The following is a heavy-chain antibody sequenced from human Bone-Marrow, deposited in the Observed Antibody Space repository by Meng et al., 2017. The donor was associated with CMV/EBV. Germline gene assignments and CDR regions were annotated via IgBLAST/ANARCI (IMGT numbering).Heavy chain of an antibody. D-gene: IGHD2-2*01. V-gene: IGHV3-30*02. CDR2: IRYDGSNK. CDR1: GFTFSSYG. CDR3: DRYCTSNSCYPQYGMAV. Sequence: LSLTCAASGFTFSSYGMHWVRQAPGKGLEWVAFIRYDGSNKYYADSVKGRFTISRDNSKNTLYLQMNSLRAEDTAVYYCDRYCTSNSCYPQYGMAVWGQGTTVTVSS. J-gene: IGHJ6*02.